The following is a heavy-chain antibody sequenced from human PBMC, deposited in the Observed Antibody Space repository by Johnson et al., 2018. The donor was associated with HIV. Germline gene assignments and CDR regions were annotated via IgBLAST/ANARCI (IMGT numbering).Heavy chain of an antibody. CDR2: ISYDGSNK. Sequence: QVQLVESGGGLVKPGGSLRLSCAASGFTFSSYGMHWVRRAPGKGLEWVAVISYDGSNKFYADSLKGRFTVSRDNSKNTLYLQMNSLRAEDTAVYYCAREVDAFDMWGQGTLVTVSS. V-gene: IGHV3-30*03. J-gene: IGHJ3*02. CDR1: GFTFSSYG. CDR3: AREVDAFDM.